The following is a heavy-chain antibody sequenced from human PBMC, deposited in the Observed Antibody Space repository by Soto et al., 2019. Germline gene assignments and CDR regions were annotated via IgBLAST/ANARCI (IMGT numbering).Heavy chain of an antibody. J-gene: IGHJ4*02. CDR2: IIPIFGTA. Sequence: SVKVCCKASGGTFYSYAISWVRQAPGQGLEWMGGIIPIFGTANYAQKFQGRVTITADESTSTAYMELSSLRSEDTAVYYCATSETYYYDSSGYSRFDYWGQGTLVPVSS. D-gene: IGHD3-22*01. CDR1: GGTFYSYA. CDR3: ATSETYYYDSSGYSRFDY. V-gene: IGHV1-69*13.